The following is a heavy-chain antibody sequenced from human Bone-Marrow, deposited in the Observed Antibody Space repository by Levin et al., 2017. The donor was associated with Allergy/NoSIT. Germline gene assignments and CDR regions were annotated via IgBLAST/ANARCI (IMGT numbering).Heavy chain of an antibody. CDR2: ISYDGNNK. Sequence: SGGSLRLSCAASGFPFRSFAMHWVRQAPGKGLEWVAVISYDGNNKYYADSVKGRFTISRDNSNNTLCLQMTTLRAEDTAVYYCARRGAGADTPLYFFDNWGQGTLVTVSS. CDR1: GFPFRSFA. CDR3: ARRGAGADTPLYFFDN. D-gene: IGHD3-10*01. V-gene: IGHV3-30*04. J-gene: IGHJ4*02.